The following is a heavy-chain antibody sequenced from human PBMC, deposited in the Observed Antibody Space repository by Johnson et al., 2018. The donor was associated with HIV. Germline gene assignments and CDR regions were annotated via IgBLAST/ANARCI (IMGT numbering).Heavy chain of an antibody. V-gene: IGHV3-73*01. D-gene: IGHD2-15*01. CDR1: GFTFSGSA. CDR3: ARDVGRCSGGICYAPEHDSFDI. J-gene: IGHJ3*02. Sequence: VQLVESGGGLVQPGGSLKLSCAASGFTFSGSAMHWVRQASGKGLEWVGRIRSKANSYATAYAASVKGRFTISRDDSKNTAYLQMNNLRAEDTALYYCARDVGRCSGGICYAPEHDSFDIWGQGTMVTVSS. CDR2: IRSKANSYAT.